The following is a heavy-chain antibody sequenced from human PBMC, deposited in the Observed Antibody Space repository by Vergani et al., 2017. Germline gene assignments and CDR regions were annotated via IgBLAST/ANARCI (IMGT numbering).Heavy chain of an antibody. J-gene: IGHJ4*02. CDR1: GYTFRNYR. V-gene: IGHV1-18*01. CDR2: ISPYNGNT. D-gene: IGHD3-22*01. CDR3: ARDINYYDSSAGGAN. Sequence: QVQLVQSGAEVKKPGASVKVSCKASGYTFRNYRITWVRQASGQGLEWLGWISPYNGNTNYAQKLQGRVTMTTDTSTSTAYMELRSLRSDDTAVYYCARDINYYDSSAGGANWGQGTLVTVSS.